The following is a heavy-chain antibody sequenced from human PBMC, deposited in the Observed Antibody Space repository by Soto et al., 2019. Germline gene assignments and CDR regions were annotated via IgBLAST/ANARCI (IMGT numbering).Heavy chain of an antibody. V-gene: IGHV3-72*01. D-gene: IGHD3-10*01. CDR2: CRSRVDNYAT. CDR3: VLGVRGHINY. J-gene: IGHJ4*02. CDR1: GITFSDHD. Sequence: EVQLVESGGGLVQPGGSLRLSCATSGITFSDHDMDWVRQAPGKGLEWLGRCRSRVDNYATDYAASVKGRFTFSRDESKSSLSLQMRSLKTGDTAMYYCVLGVRGHINYWGQGTLVTVSS.